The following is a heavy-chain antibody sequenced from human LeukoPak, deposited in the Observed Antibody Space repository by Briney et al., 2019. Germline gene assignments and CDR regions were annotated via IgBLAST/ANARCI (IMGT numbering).Heavy chain of an antibody. V-gene: IGHV4-4*02. CDR1: LDSTTSNF. CDR2: IHRSRSP. D-gene: IGHD1-14*01. CDR3: AREILGGFNPGAY. Sequence: SETLSLTCTVSLDSTTSNFWSWVRQPPGKDLEWIGEIHRSRSPNYNPSLQSRVTISIERSRNQIALELSSVTAADTAVYYCAREILGGFNPGAYWGQGTLVTVSS. J-gene: IGHJ4*02.